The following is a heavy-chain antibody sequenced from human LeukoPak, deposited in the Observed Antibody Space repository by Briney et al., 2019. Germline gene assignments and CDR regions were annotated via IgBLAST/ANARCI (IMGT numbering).Heavy chain of an antibody. V-gene: IGHV1-18*01. Sequence: GASVKVSCKASGYTFRQYSISWVRQAPGQGLEWMGWISAYNGNTNYAQKLQGRVTMTTDTSTSTAYMELRSLRSDDTAVYYCARDPQGYCSGGSCYPLGYYYYYMDVWGKGTTVTVSS. CDR2: ISAYNGNT. CDR3: ARDPQGYCSGGSCYPLGYYYYYMDV. D-gene: IGHD2-15*01. J-gene: IGHJ6*03. CDR1: GYTFRQYS.